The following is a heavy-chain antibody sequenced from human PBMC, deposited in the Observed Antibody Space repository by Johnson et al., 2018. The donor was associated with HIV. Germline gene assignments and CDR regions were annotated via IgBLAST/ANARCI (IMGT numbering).Heavy chain of an antibody. CDR3: AKEQLLRAFDI. Sequence: VQLVESGGGLVQPGGSLRLSCAVSGFIFDDYAMHWVRQAPGKGLEWVSGISWNSGSIGYADSVKGRFTISRDNAKNSLYLQMNSLRAEDTAVYYCAKEQLLRAFDIWGQGTMVTVSS. CDR2: ISWNSGSI. V-gene: IGHV3-9*01. D-gene: IGHD2-15*01. J-gene: IGHJ3*02. CDR1: GFIFDDYA.